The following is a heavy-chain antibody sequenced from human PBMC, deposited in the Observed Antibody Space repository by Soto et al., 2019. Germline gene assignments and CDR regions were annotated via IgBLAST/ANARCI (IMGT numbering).Heavy chain of an antibody. CDR2: IYYSGST. CDR1: GGSVSSGSYY. Sequence: PSETLSLTCTVSGGSVSSGSYYWSWIRQPPGKGLERIGNIYYSGSTNYNPSLKSKITISVDTTKNQISQKLSSVTAAHTTVYYCARDLRYDSYGYLGAFDIWGQGTMVS. D-gene: IGHD5-18*01. V-gene: IGHV4-61*01. CDR3: ARDLRYDSYGYLGAFDI. J-gene: IGHJ3*02.